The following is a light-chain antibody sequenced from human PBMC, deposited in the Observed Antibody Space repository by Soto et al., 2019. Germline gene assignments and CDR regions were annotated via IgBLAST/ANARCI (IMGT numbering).Light chain of an antibody. Sequence: EIVMTQSPATLSVSPGERATLSCRASQSVSSNLAWYQQKPGQAPRLLIYGASTRATGIPARFSGSGSGTEFTLTINSLQSEDSAVYYCQQYNNWPQTFGQGTKLEIK. CDR1: QSVSSN. J-gene: IGKJ2*01. CDR3: QQYNNWPQT. V-gene: IGKV3-15*01. CDR2: GAS.